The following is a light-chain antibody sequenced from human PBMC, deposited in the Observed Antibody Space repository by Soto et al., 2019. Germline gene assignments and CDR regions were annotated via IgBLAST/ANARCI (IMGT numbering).Light chain of an antibody. V-gene: IGLV2-14*01. CDR2: DVS. CDR3: CSYTTSNTRQIV. Sequence: QSALTQPASVSGSPGQSITISCTGTSSDVGGYNYVSWYQQQPGKASKFMIYDVSNRPSGVSNLFSGSKSGNTASLTISGLQAEDEADYYCCSYTTSNTRQIVFGTGTKVTVL. CDR1: SSDVGGYNY. J-gene: IGLJ1*01.